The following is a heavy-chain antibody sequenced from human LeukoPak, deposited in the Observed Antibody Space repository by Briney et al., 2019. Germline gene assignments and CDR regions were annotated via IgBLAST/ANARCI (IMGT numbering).Heavy chain of an antibody. CDR3: GSVTYYDYVWGSYPPDN. J-gene: IGHJ4*02. CDR2: INPNSGGT. D-gene: IGHD3-16*02. CDR1: GYTFTGYY. V-gene: IGHV1-2*02. Sequence: GASVKVSCKASGYTFTGYYMQWVRQAPGQGLEWMGWINPNSGGTNYAQKFQGRVTLTRDTSISTAYMELSRLSSDDTAVYYCGSVTYYDYVWGSYPPDNWGQGTLVTVSS.